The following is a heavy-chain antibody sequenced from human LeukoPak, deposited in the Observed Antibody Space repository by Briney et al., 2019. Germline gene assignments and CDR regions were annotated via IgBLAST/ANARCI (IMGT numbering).Heavy chain of an antibody. V-gene: IGHV4-59*01. CDR1: GDSINSYY. Sequence: PSETLSLTCTVSGDSINSYYWSWIRQPPGKGLEWIGYIYYSGSTNYNPSLKSRVTISVDTSKNQFSLKLSSVTAADTAVYYCARDSRDYYDSGSYYNAWYFDLWGRGTLVTVSS. D-gene: IGHD3-10*01. CDR3: ARDSRDYYDSGSYYNAWYFDL. J-gene: IGHJ2*01. CDR2: IYYSGST.